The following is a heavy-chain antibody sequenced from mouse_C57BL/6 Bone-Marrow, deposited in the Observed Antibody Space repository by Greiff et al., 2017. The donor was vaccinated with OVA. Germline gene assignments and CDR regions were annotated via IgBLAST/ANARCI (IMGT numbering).Heavy chain of an antibody. CDR3: ARKGAYYDYDEDYFDY. Sequence: QVQLQQPGAELVRPGSSVKLSCKASGYTFTSYWMHWVKQRPIQGLEWIGNIDPSDSETHYNQKFKDKATLTVDKSSSTAYMQLSSLTSEDSAVYYCARKGAYYDYDEDYFDYWGQGTTLTVSS. V-gene: IGHV1-52*01. CDR1: GYTFTSYW. CDR2: IDPSDSET. J-gene: IGHJ2*01. D-gene: IGHD2-4*01.